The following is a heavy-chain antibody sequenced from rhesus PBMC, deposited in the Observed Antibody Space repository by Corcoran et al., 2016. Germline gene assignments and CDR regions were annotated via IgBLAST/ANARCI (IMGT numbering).Heavy chain of an antibody. CDR1: VYSLTSSW. Sequence: VKLLQSGAEVKMPGESLNISFKPSVYSLTSSWFSWLSQLPGKGLEWMGAMDPSDSDTTYSPSFQGQVTISADKSISTAYLQWSSLKASDSATYYCAKYSGYSYYFDYWGQGVLVTVSS. D-gene: IGHD5-24*01. CDR3: AKYSGYSYYFDY. J-gene: IGHJ4*01. CDR2: MDPSDSDT. V-gene: IGHV5-2*01.